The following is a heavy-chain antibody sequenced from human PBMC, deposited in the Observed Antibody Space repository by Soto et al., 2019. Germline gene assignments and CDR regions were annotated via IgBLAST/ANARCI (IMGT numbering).Heavy chain of an antibody. V-gene: IGHV4-59*01. CDR1: GGSITSYY. CDR2: IYNSGST. Sequence: QVQLQESGPGLVKPSETLSLTCTVSGGSITSYYWSWIRQPPGKELEWIGYIYNSGSTNYNPSLKSRVTISVDTSKNQFSLKLTSVTAEDTAVYYCARERRWGYCDGGSCRNEAFDIWGQGTMVTVS. CDR3: ARERRWGYCDGGSCRNEAFDI. D-gene: IGHD2-15*01. J-gene: IGHJ3*02.